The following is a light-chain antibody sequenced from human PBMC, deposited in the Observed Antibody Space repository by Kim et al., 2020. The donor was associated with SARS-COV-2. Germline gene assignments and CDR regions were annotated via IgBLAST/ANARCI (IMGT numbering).Light chain of an antibody. CDR2: QSK. CDR3: QAWDSNTVV. Sequence: VSAGQTASIICSDDKWEDKDASWHQQTPSQPPVVVIYQSKNRPAGTPGRFSGTSSENTATLTSSDTHAMDEADYCCQAWDSNTVVFGGGTQLTVL. J-gene: IGLJ2*01. CDR1: KWEDKD. V-gene: IGLV3-1*01.